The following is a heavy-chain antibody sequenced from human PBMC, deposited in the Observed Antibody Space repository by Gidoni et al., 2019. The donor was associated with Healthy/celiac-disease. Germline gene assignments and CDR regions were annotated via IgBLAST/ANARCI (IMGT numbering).Heavy chain of an antibody. Sequence: EVQLVESGGGLVQPGGSLRLSCAASGFTFSSYWMHWVSQAPGKGLVWVSRINSDGSSTSYADAVKGRFTISRDNAKNTLYLQMNSLRAEDTAVYYCARGEVMITFGGVIVSDFDYWGQGTLVTVSS. CDR1: GFTFSSYW. CDR2: INSDGSST. CDR3: ARGEVMITFGGVIVSDFDY. D-gene: IGHD3-16*02. J-gene: IGHJ4*02. V-gene: IGHV3-74*01.